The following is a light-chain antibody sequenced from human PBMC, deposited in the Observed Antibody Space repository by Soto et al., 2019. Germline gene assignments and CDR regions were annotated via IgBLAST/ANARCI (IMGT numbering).Light chain of an antibody. CDR1: QGIVSY. CDR2: ASS. V-gene: IGKV1-9*01. J-gene: IGKJ1*01. Sequence: IQLTQSPSSLSASVGDRVTVTCRASQGIVSYLGCYQQKSGKAPTVLNYASSTLRTGVPSRFSGSGSGTDFSLTISSLPPEDVATYYCQQVDIYPRTFGQGAKVDIK. CDR3: QQVDIYPRT.